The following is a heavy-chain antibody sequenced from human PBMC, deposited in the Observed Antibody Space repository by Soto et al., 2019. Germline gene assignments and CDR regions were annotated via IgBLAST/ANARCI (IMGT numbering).Heavy chain of an antibody. V-gene: IGHV1-18*01. CDR2: ISAYNGNT. J-gene: IGHJ6*03. CDR3: ARRGAGDCSSTSCYDYYYYMDV. Sequence: ASVKVSCKASGYTFTSYGISWVRQAPGQGLEWMGWISAYNGNTNYAQKLQGRVTMTTDTSTSTAYMELRSLRSDDTAVYYCARRGAGDCSSTSCYDYYYYMDVWGKGTTVTVSS. CDR1: GYTFTSYG. D-gene: IGHD2-2*01.